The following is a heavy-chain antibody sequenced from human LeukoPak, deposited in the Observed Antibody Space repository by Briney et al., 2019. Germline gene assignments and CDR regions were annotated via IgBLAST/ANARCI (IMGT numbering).Heavy chain of an antibody. J-gene: IGHJ4*02. D-gene: IGHD1-26*01. Sequence: GGSLRLSCAASGFTFISYEMNWVRQAPGEGLEWVSYISSSGSTIYYADSVKGRFTISRDNAKNSLYLQMNSLRAEDTAVYYCARGGSGSYPTLFDYWGQGTLVTVSS. CDR1: GFTFISYE. V-gene: IGHV3-48*03. CDR3: ARGGSGSYPTLFDY. CDR2: ISSSGSTI.